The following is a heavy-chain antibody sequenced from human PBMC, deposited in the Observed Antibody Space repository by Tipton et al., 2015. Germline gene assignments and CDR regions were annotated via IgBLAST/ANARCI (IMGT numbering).Heavy chain of an antibody. J-gene: IGHJ5*02. CDR3: ARLRETYGSDSDNWFDP. V-gene: IGHV4-59*01. CDR1: GGSISSYY. CDR2: IYHSGST. Sequence: TLSLTCTVSGGSISSYYWSWIRQPPGKGLEWIGSIYHSGSTNYNPSLKSRVSISVDTSKNQFSLKLSSVTAADTAVYYCARLRETYGSDSDNWFDPWGQGTLVTVSS. D-gene: IGHD3-10*01.